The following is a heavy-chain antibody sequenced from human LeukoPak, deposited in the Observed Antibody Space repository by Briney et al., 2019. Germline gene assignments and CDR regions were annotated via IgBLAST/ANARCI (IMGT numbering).Heavy chain of an antibody. CDR3: AVLGGYEPYYLVS. CDR1: GYSFTGYN. J-gene: IGHJ5*02. D-gene: IGHD5-12*01. V-gene: IGHV1-2*02. Sequence: ASMWLSRAASGYSFTGYNIGWGSEAPGQGLEWMGCINPNSGGTDYAQKFQGRVTMTRDTSISTAYMELSRLTSDDTAVYYCAVLGGYEPYYLVSWGQGNLVAVSS. CDR2: INPNSGGT.